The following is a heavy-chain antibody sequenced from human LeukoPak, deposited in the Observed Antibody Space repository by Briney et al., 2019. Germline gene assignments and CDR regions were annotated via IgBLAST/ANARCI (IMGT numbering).Heavy chain of an antibody. D-gene: IGHD3-10*01. CDR1: GFTFGDYA. V-gene: IGHV3-11*01. Sequence: TGGSLRLSCTASGFTFGDYAMSWIRQAPGKGLEWVSYISSSGSTIYYADSVKGRFTISRDNAKNSLYLQMNSLRAEDTAVYYCARESRITMVRGVIILRGPYMDVWGKGTTVTISS. J-gene: IGHJ6*03. CDR2: ISSSGSTI. CDR3: ARESRITMVRGVIILRGPYMDV.